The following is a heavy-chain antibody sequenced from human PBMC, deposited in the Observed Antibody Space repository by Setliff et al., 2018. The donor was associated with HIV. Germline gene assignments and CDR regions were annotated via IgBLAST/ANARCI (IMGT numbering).Heavy chain of an antibody. CDR3: AIYYTGIGGRGI. CDR2: VLYNGGT. Sequence: SETLSLTCTIYGGSFSGNHWSWIRQSPGNGLEWIGEVLYNGGTRYNPSLENRVTISVDTSKNQFSLKLSSVTAADTAQYFCAIYYTGIGGRGIWGQGTLVTVSS. V-gene: IGHV4-34*12. D-gene: IGHD1-26*01. J-gene: IGHJ4*02. CDR1: GGSFSGNH.